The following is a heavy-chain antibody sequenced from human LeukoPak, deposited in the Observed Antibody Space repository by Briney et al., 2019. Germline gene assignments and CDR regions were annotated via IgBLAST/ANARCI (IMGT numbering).Heavy chain of an antibody. CDR3: ARTGIQLWLLNYNWFDP. CDR2: ITSTSNYI. D-gene: IGHD5-18*01. Sequence: PGGSLRLSCAASGFTFSSYTMNWVRQAPGKGLEWVSSITSTSNYIYYADSVKGRFTISRDNAKNSLYLQMNSLRAGDTAVYYCARTGIQLWLLNYNWFDPWGQGTLVTVSS. CDR1: GFTFSSYT. V-gene: IGHV3-21*01. J-gene: IGHJ5*02.